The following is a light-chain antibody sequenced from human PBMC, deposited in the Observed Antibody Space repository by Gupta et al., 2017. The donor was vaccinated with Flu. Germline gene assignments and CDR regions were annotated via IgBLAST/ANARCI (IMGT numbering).Light chain of an antibody. Sequence: PSSLSASVGDRVTITCRASQGISNHLAWYQQKPGKVPEVLIYTASTLKSGVPSRFSGSGSGTDFTLTISSLQPEDFATYYCQNYYRAPLTFGGGTKVEIK. V-gene: IGKV1-27*01. CDR2: TAS. CDR1: QGISNH. J-gene: IGKJ4*01. CDR3: QNYYRAPLT.